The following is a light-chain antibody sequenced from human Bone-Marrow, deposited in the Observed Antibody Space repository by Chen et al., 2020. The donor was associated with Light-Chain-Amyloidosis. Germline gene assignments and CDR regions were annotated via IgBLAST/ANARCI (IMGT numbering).Light chain of an antibody. J-gene: IGLJ3*02. CDR1: NIGTTS. CDR3: QVWDRSSDRPV. Sequence: SYVLTQPSSGSGAPGQTATIDCGGHNIGTTSVHWYQQTPGQAPLLVVYDDSDRPSGIPERLSGANSGNTATLTISRVEAGDDTDYYCQVWDRSSDRPVFGGGTKLTVL. V-gene: IGLV3-21*02. CDR2: DDS.